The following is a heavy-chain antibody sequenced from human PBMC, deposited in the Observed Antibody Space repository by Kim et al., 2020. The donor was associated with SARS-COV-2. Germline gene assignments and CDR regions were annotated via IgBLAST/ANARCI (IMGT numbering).Heavy chain of an antibody. J-gene: IGHJ6*02. V-gene: IGHV4-39*01. D-gene: IGHD6-13*01. Sequence: SRVTISVDTSKNQFSLKLSSVTAADTAVYYCARHGLYSSWYVPYYYGMDVWGQGTTVTVSS. CDR3: ARHGLYSSWYVPYYYGMDV.